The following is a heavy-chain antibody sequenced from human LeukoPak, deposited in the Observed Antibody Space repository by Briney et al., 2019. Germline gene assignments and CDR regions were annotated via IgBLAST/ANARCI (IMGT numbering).Heavy chain of an antibody. V-gene: IGHV1-69*13. CDR2: IIPILGTA. D-gene: IGHD3-22*01. Sequence: ASVKVSCKASGDTFSNYAISWVRQAPGQGLEWMGGIIPILGTANYAQKFQGRVTITADESTSTAYMELSSLRSEDTAVYYCARALNPEYYYDSSGYLFDAFDIWGQGTMVTVSS. J-gene: IGHJ3*02. CDR3: ARALNPEYYYDSSGYLFDAFDI. CDR1: GDTFSNYA.